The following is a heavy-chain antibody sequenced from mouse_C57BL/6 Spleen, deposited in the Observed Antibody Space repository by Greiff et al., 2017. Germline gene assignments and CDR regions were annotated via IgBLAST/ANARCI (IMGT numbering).Heavy chain of an antibody. J-gene: IGHJ4*01. CDR1: GYSFTDYN. Sequence: VQLKESGPELVKPGASVKISCKASGYSFTDYNMNWVKQSNGKSLEWIGVINPNYGTTSYNQKFKGKATLTVDQSSSTAYMQLNSLTSEDSAVYYCARSGYYYGSSYGYAMDYWGQGTSVTVSS. CDR2: INPNYGTT. CDR3: ARSGYYYGSSYGYAMDY. V-gene: IGHV1-39*01. D-gene: IGHD1-1*01.